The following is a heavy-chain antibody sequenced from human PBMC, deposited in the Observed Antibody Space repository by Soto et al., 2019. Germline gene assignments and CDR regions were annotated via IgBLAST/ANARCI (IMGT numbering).Heavy chain of an antibody. CDR3: ARELGYCSGGSCALNWFDP. V-gene: IGHV4-30-4*01. J-gene: IGHJ5*02. CDR2: IYYSGST. CDR1: VGSISSGDYY. Sequence: PSETLSLTCTVSVGSISSGDYYWSWIRQPPGEGLEWIGYIYYSGSTYYNPSLKSRVTISVDTSKNQFSLKLSSVTAADTAVYYCARELGYCSGGSCALNWFDPWGQGTLVTVSS. D-gene: IGHD2-15*01.